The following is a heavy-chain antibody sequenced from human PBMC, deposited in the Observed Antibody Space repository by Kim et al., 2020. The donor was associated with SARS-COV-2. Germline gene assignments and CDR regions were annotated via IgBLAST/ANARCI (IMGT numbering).Heavy chain of an antibody. CDR3: ANTDSSGYYLYFDY. CDR1: GFTFSSYA. Sequence: GGSLRLSCAASGFTFSSYAMSWVRQAPGKGLEWVSAISGSGGSTYYADSVKGRFTISRDNSKKTLYLQMNSLRAEDTAVYYCANTDSSGYYLYFDYWGQGTLVTVSS. J-gene: IGHJ4*02. D-gene: IGHD3-22*01. CDR2: ISGSGGST. V-gene: IGHV3-23*01.